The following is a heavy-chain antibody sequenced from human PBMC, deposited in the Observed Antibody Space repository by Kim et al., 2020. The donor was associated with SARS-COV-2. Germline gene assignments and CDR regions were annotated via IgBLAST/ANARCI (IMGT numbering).Heavy chain of an antibody. D-gene: IGHD3-10*01. CDR1: GFTFSTYG. J-gene: IGHJ5*02. CDR2: IVDTGATT. Sequence: GGSLRLSCAASGFTFSTYGMTWVRQAPGKGLDWVSSIVDTGATTYYADSVKGRFTISRDNSKNTLFLQMNSLRAEDTAVYYCAKVLIRGQSWFDPWGQGTLVTVSS. CDR3: AKVLIRGQSWFDP. V-gene: IGHV3-23*01.